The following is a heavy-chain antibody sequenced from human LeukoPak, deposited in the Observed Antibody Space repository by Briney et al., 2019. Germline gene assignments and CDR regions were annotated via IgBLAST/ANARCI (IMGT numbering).Heavy chain of an antibody. CDR2: INPNSGGT. J-gene: IGHJ4*02. CDR1: GYTFTGYY. D-gene: IGHD2-15*01. Sequence: ASVKVSCKASGYTFTGYYMHWVRQAPRQGLEWMGWINPNSGGTNYAQKFQGRVTMTRDTSISTAYMELSRLRSDDTAVYYCARIVVVAATPYYFDYWGQGTLVTVSS. CDR3: ARIVVVAATPYYFDY. V-gene: IGHV1-2*02.